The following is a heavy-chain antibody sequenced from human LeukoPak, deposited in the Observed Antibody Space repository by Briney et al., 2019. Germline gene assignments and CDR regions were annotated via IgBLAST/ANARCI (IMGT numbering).Heavy chain of an antibody. CDR3: ARERSMTAFDY. Sequence: SETLSLTCTVSGGSISSYYWSWIRQPPGKGLEWIGYIYYSGSTNYNPSLKSRVTISVDTSKNQFSLKLSSVTAADTAVYYCARERSMTAFDYWGQGTLVTVSS. J-gene: IGHJ4*02. CDR2: IYYSGST. CDR1: GGSISSYY. V-gene: IGHV4-59*01.